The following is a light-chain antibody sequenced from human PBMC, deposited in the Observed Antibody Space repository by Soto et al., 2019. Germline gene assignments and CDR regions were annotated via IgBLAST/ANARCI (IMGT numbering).Light chain of an antibody. CDR1: SSDVGAYNF. CDR3: SVFTVSRTYV. CDR2: NVY. J-gene: IGLJ1*01. Sequence: QSVLTQPASVSVSPGRSITISCTGTSSDVGAYNFVSWHQQHPGKAPKLMIYNVYDRPSGMSYRFSGSKSGNTASLTISGLQGDDEDDYYCSVFTVSRTYVFGTGTKVTVL. V-gene: IGLV2-14*03.